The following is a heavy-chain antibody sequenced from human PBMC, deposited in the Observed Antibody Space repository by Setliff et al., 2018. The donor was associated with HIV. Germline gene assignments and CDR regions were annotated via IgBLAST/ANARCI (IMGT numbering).Heavy chain of an antibody. CDR2: IYHSGTT. CDR3: ARDRWGYGSGSTPDDAFDI. D-gene: IGHD3-10*01. V-gene: IGHV4-38-2*02. CDR1: GYSISSGYY. Sequence: SETLSLTCAVSGYSISSGYYWGWIRQPPGKGLEWVGSIYHSGTTYYNPSLKSRVTISVDTSKNQFSLKLSSVTAADTAVYYCARDRWGYGSGSTPDDAFDIWGQGTMVTVSS. J-gene: IGHJ3*02.